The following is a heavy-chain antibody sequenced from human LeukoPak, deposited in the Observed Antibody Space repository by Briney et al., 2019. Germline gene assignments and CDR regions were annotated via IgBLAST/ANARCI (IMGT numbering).Heavy chain of an antibody. V-gene: IGHV4-4*07. Sequence: SETLSLTCIVSGGSISSYYWSWIRQPAGKGLEWIGRIYTSGSTNYNPSLKSRVTMSVDTSKNQFSLKLSSVTAADTAVYYCARDLLWSNWFDPWGQGTLVTVSS. CDR3: ARDLLWSNWFDP. J-gene: IGHJ5*02. D-gene: IGHD2/OR15-2a*01. CDR2: IYTSGST. CDR1: GGSISSYY.